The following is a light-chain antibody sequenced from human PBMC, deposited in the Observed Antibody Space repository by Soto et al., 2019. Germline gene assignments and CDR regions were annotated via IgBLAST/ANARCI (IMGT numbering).Light chain of an antibody. CDR2: EVS. Sequence: QSVLTQPASASGSPGHSLTISCTGTSIDIAPYNYVSWYEQHPGKAPNLIIYEVSYRPSGISNRFSGSKSGNTASLTISGLQAEDEADYYCSSYTSSTNDGFGTGTKVTVL. CDR1: SIDIAPYNY. V-gene: IGLV2-14*01. J-gene: IGLJ1*01. CDR3: SSYTSSTNDG.